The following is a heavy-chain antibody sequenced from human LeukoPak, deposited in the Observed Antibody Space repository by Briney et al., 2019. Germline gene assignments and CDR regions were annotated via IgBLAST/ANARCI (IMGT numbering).Heavy chain of an antibody. CDR2: MYTSGST. V-gene: IGHV4-61*02. J-gene: IGHJ3*02. CDR1: GGSISSGNYY. CDR3: GGSTEQLVRGAFDI. Sequence: SETLSLTCTVSGGSISSGNYYWSWIRQPAGKGLEWIGRMYTSGSTNYNPSLKSRVTISVDTSKNQFSLKLSSVTAADTAVYYCGGSTEQLVRGAFDIWGQGTMVTVSS. D-gene: IGHD6-6*01.